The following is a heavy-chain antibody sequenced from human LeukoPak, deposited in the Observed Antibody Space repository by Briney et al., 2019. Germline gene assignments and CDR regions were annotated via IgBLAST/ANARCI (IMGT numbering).Heavy chain of an antibody. D-gene: IGHD1-26*01. CDR3: ARDSGTYYAHAMDV. J-gene: IGHJ6*02. V-gene: IGHV4-61*02. CDR1: GGSISKTSYY. Sequence: SQTLSLTCTVSGGSISKTSYYWSWIRQPAGKGLEWIGRIYTNGNTNYNPSLKSRVTLSVDTSKNQFSLKLSSVTAADTAVYFCARDSGTYYAHAMDVWGQGTMVTVSS. CDR2: IYTNGNT.